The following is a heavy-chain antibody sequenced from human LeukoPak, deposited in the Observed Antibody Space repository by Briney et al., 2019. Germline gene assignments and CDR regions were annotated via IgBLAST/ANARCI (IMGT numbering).Heavy chain of an antibody. V-gene: IGHV5-51*01. J-gene: IGHJ4*02. CDR3: ARTYYYDSNGSPTFFYY. D-gene: IGHD3-22*01. CDR2: IYPGDSDT. Sequence: GESLKISCKGSGYNFSPYWIAWVRQMPGKGLEWMRIIYPGDSDTRYNPSFQGQLTISADKSINTAYLQWSSLKASDTAMYYCARTYYYDSNGSPTFFYYWGQGTLVTVSS. CDR1: GYNFSPYW.